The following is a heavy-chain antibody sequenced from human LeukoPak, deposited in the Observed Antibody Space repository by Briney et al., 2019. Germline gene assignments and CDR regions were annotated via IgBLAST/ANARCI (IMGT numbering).Heavy chain of an antibody. CDR3: ARGTIFPLTSNWFDP. CDR1: GGTFSSYA. D-gene: IGHD3-3*01. V-gene: IGHV1-69*13. Sequence: VKVSCKASGGTFSSYAISWVRQAPGQGLEWMGGIIPIIGTANYAQKFQGRVTITADESTSTAYMELSRLRSDDTAVYYCARGTIFPLTSNWFDPWGQGTLVTVSS. J-gene: IGHJ5*02. CDR2: IIPIIGTA.